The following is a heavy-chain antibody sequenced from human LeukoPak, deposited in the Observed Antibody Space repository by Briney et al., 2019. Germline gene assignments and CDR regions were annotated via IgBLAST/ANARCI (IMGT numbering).Heavy chain of an antibody. D-gene: IGHD6-19*01. CDR2: LYSGGST. J-gene: IGHJ2*01. V-gene: IGHV3-66*01. CDR3: ARGRLHGTGWFGRNWYFDL. Sequence: GGSLRLSCAASGFSVSSNYMTWVRQAPGMGLECVSLLYSGGSTYYSDSVKGRFTISRDNSRNTLYLQMNSLRGEDTAAYYCARGRLHGTGWFGRNWYFDLWGRGTLVTVSS. CDR1: GFSVSSNY.